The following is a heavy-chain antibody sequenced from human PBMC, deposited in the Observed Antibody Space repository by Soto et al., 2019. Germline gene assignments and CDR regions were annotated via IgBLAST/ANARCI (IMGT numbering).Heavy chain of an antibody. CDR3: AAELGFGKLSVV. J-gene: IGHJ6*02. V-gene: IGHV1-69*01. CDR1: GDTFKNCV. Sequence: QVQGVQSGVEVRRPGSSVKVSCKASGDTFKNCVISWVRQAPGQGLEWMGGIIPLFGTTDFAQRFQGRLTITTDESTNTAYMELSRLRSEDTATYYCAAELGFGKLSVVWGQGTTVIVSS. D-gene: IGHD3-10*01. CDR2: IIPLFGTT.